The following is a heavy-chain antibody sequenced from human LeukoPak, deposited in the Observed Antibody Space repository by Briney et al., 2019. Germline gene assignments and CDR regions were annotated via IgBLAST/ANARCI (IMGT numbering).Heavy chain of an antibody. CDR2: ISSSGSTI. Sequence: GGSLRLSCAASGFTFSSYGMHWVRQAPGKGLEWVSYISSSGSTIYYADSVKGRFTISRDNAKNSLYLQMNSLRAGDTAVYYCARGWYGSGSFLPKKLDYWGQGTLVTVSS. D-gene: IGHD3-10*01. CDR3: ARGWYGSGSFLPKKLDY. CDR1: GFTFSSYG. V-gene: IGHV3-48*04. J-gene: IGHJ4*02.